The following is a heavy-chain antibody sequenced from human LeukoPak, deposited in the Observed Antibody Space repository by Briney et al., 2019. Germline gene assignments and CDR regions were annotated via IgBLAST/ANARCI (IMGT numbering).Heavy chain of an antibody. CDR1: GFTFSGSA. V-gene: IGHV3-73*01. J-gene: IGHJ4*02. CDR3: TSLRGGITMVRGVMN. CDR2: IRSKANSYAT. Sequence: GGSLKLSCAASGFTFSGSAMHWVRQASGKGLEWVGRIRSKANSYATVYAASVKGRFTISRDDSKNTAYLQMNSLKTEDTAVYYCTSLRGGITMVRGVMNWGQGTLVTVSS. D-gene: IGHD3-10*01.